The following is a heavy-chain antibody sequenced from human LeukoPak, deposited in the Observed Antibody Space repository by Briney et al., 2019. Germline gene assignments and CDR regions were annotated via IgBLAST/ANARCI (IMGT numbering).Heavy chain of an antibody. D-gene: IGHD5-18*01. Sequence: SETLSLTCTVSGASISSYYWGWIRQPPGKGLEWIGSIYYSGSTYYNPSLKSRVTISVDTSKNQFSLKLSSVTAADTAVYYCASHRGYSYGYNYWGQGTLVTVSS. J-gene: IGHJ4*02. CDR2: IYYSGST. CDR1: GASISSYY. V-gene: IGHV4-39*01. CDR3: ASHRGYSYGYNY.